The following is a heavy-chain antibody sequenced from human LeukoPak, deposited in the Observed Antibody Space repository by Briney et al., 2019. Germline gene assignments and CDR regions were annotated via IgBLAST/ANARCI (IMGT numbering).Heavy chain of an antibody. V-gene: IGHV4-34*01. CDR2: INHSEST. CDR3: ARDGLKKKLDY. Sequence: SETLSLTCAVYGGSFSGYYWSWIRQPPGKGLEWIGEINHSESTNYNPSLKSRVTISVDTSKNQFSLKLSSVTAADTAVYYCARDGLKKKLDYWGQGTLVTVSS. CDR1: GGSFSGYY. D-gene: IGHD2-8*01. J-gene: IGHJ4*02.